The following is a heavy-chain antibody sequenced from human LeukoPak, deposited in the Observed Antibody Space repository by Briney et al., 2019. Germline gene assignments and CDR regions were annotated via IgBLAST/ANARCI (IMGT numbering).Heavy chain of an antibody. CDR2: INPTDGSA. V-gene: IGHV1-46*01. CDR3: ARGHGSGSTNWFDP. Sequence: ASVNVSCKSSVYSFTSYSMHWVRQPPGQGLGWVGIINPTDGSASYAQKFQGRVTMTRDMSTSTVYMDLRSLRSDDRAVYFCARGHGSGSTNWFDPRGQGTLVTVSS. CDR1: VYSFTSYS. D-gene: IGHD3-10*01. J-gene: IGHJ5*02.